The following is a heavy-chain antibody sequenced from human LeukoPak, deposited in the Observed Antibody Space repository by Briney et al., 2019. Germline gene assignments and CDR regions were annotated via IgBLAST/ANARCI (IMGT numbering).Heavy chain of an antibody. V-gene: IGHV3-48*02. D-gene: IGHD4-17*01. Sequence: GGSLRLSCAASGFTFSAFWMHWVRQAPGKGLEWVSYISTSSSTIYYADSVKGRFTISRDNAKKSLYLQMSSLRDEDTAVYYCARTHDYGDYPDYWGQGTLVTVSS. J-gene: IGHJ4*02. CDR3: ARTHDYGDYPDY. CDR2: ISTSSSTI. CDR1: GFTFSAFW.